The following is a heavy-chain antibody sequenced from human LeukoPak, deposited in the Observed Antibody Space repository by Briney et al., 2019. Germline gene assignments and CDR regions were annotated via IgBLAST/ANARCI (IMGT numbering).Heavy chain of an antibody. CDR2: ISGSGGST. CDR3: AKDHDYGDYVHDY. V-gene: IGHV3-23*01. Sequence: PGGSLRLSCVASGFTFSSNGMHWVRQAPGKGLEWVSAISGSGGSTYYADSVKGRFTISRDNSKNTLYLQMNSLRAEDTAVYYCAKDHDYGDYVHDYWGQGTLVTVSS. D-gene: IGHD4-17*01. CDR1: GFTFSSNG. J-gene: IGHJ4*02.